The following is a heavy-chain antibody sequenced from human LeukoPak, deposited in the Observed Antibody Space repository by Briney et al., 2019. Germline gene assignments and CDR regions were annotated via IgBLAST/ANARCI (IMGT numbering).Heavy chain of an antibody. CDR2: ISGSGGST. CDR1: GGTFSSYA. D-gene: IGHD3-10*01. Sequence: GASVTVSCKASGGTFSSYAMSWVRQAPGKGLEWVSAISGSGGSTYYADSVKGRFTISRDNSKNTLYLQMNSLRAEDTAVYYCAKGGSYYYGSGSSASLYWGQGTLVTVSS. J-gene: IGHJ4*02. V-gene: IGHV3-23*01. CDR3: AKGGSYYYGSGSSASLY.